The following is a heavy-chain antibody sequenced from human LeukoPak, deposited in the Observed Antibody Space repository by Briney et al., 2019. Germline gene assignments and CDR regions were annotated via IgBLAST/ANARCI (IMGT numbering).Heavy chain of an antibody. D-gene: IGHD6-13*01. J-gene: IGHJ4*02. V-gene: IGHV3-21*01. CDR2: ISSSSSYI. CDR3: ARDAGPNPDFDY. Sequence: GGSLRLSCAASAFTFSSYSMNWVRQAPGKGLEWVSSISSSSSYIYYADSVKGRFTISRDNAKNSLYLQMNSLRAEDTAVYYCARDAGPNPDFDYWGQGTLVTVSS. CDR1: AFTFSSYS.